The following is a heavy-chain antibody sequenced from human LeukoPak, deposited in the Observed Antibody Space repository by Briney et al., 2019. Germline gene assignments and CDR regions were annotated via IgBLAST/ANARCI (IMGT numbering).Heavy chain of an antibody. J-gene: IGHJ4*02. CDR1: GGSISTYY. V-gene: IGHV4-59*08. CDR3: ARRSSGSYAGYNDY. Sequence: SSETLSLTCTVSGGSISTYYWSWIRQPPGKGLEWSGYIYYSGSTNYNPSLKSRVTISVDTSKNQFSLKLSSVNAADTAVYYCARRSSGSYAGYNDYWGQGTLVTVSS. CDR2: IYYSGST. D-gene: IGHD6-19*01.